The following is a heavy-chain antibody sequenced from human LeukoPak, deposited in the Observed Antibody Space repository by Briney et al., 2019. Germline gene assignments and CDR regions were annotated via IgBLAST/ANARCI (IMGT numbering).Heavy chain of an antibody. CDR2: ISNDGSTK. CDR1: GFTFSSYG. Sequence: GGSLRLSCAASGFTFSSYGMHWVRQAPGKGLEWVAVISNDGSTKKYADSVKGRFTISRDNSKNTLYVQMNSLRADDAAVYYCAKGRSSYPMDYIFDFWGQGTLVAVSS. CDR3: AKGRSSYPMDYIFDF. J-gene: IGHJ4*02. D-gene: IGHD3-16*02. V-gene: IGHV3-30*18.